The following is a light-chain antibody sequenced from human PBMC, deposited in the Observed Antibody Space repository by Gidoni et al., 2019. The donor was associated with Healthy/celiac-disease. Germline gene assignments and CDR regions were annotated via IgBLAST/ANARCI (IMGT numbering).Light chain of an antibody. J-gene: IGKJ1*01. CDR3: QQSYSTPPWT. CDR1: QSISSY. Sequence: IQMTQSPSSLSASVGDRVTITCRASQSISSYLNGYQQKPGKAPKLLIHDAASLQSWGPSRFSGSGSGTDFTLTISSLQPEDFATYYCQQSYSTPPWTFGQGTKVEIK. CDR2: DAA. V-gene: IGKV1-39*01.